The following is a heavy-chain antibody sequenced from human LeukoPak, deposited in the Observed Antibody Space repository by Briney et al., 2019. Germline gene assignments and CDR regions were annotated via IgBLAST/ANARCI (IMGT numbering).Heavy chain of an antibody. V-gene: IGHV3-21*01. CDR3: ARDYYSNYGWSNYYYYMDV. J-gene: IGHJ6*03. CDR1: GFTFSSYS. D-gene: IGHD4-11*01. CDR2: ISSSSSYI. Sequence: GGSLRLSCAASGFTFSSYSMNWVRQAPGKGLEWVSSISSSSSYIYYADSVKGRFTISRDNAKNSLYLQMNSLRAEDTAVYHCARDYYSNYGWSNYYYYMDVWGKGTTVTVSS.